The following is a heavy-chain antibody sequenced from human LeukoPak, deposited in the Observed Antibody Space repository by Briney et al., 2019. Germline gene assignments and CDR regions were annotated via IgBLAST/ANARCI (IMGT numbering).Heavy chain of an antibody. CDR1: GYTFTDYY. CDR3: ARANFLYCSSSTCLFDY. J-gene: IGHJ4*02. CDR2: INPNDGDT. D-gene: IGHD2-2*01. V-gene: IGHV1-2*02. Sequence: ASVKVSCKASGYTFTDYYTHWVRQAPGQGFEWMGWINPNDGDTNYAQKFQGRVTMTRDTSISTAHMEVSRLRSDDTAVYYCARANFLYCSSSTCLFDYWGQGTLVTVSS.